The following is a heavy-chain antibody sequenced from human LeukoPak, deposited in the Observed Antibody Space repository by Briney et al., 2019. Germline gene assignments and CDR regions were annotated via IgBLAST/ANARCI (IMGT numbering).Heavy chain of an antibody. CDR1: GYTFTSYG. J-gene: IGHJ3*02. D-gene: IGHD3-9*01. CDR2: ISAYNGNT. CDR3: ARGETVLRYFDWLFCGAFDI. V-gene: IGHV1-18*01. Sequence: ASVKVSCKASGYTFTSYGISWVRQAPGQGLEWMGWISAYNGNTNYAQKLQGRVTMTTDTSTSTAYMELRSLRSDDTAVYYCARGETVLRYFDWLFCGAFDIWGQGTMVTVSS.